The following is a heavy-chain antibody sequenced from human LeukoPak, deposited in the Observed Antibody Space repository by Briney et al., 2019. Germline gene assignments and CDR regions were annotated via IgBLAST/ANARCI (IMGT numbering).Heavy chain of an antibody. CDR3: ARRGIQDAFDI. V-gene: IGHV4-39*01. D-gene: IGHD5-18*01. CDR2: IYYSGST. J-gene: IGHJ3*02. CDR1: GGSISSSSYY. Sequence: SETLSPTCTVSGGSISSSSYYWGWIRQPPGKGLEWIGSIYYSGSTYYNPSLKSRVTISVDTSKNQFSLKLSSVTAADTAVYYCARRGIQDAFDIWGQGTMVTVSS.